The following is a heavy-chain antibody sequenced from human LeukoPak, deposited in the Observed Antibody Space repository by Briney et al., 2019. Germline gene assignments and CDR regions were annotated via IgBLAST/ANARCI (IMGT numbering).Heavy chain of an antibody. J-gene: IGHJ2*01. CDR1: GFTLGNYD. D-gene: IGHD2-8*02. V-gene: IGHV3-13*01. CDR3: GRGRFVLVPSLERWYFDL. CDR2: IGTEGDT. Sequence: PGGSLRLSCTASGFTLGNYDMHWVRQTTQKGLEWVSGIGTEGDTFYPDAVKGRFTISRENAKNSFYLQMSSLRAGDTAVYYCGRGRFVLVPSLERWYFDLWGRGTLVTVSS.